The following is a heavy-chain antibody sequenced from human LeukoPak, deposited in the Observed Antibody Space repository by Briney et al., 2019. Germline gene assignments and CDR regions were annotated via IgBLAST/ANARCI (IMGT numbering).Heavy chain of an antibody. V-gene: IGHV3-21*01. CDR1: GFTFSSYS. CDR3: ARGPRYWDSGSSSIDY. D-gene: IGHD3-10*01. Sequence: GSLRLSCAASGFTFSSYSMNWVRQAPGKGLEWVSSISSSSSYIYYADSVKGRFTISRDNAKNSLYLQMNSLRAEDTAVYYCARGPRYWDSGSSSIDYWGQGTLVTVSS. J-gene: IGHJ4*02. CDR2: ISSSSSYI.